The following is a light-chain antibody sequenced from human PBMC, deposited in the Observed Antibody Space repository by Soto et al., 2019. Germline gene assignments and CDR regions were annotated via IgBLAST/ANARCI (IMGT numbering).Light chain of an antibody. CDR1: QSVSSY. J-gene: IGKJ5*01. CDR3: QQRSNWPPVLT. V-gene: IGKV3-11*01. Sequence: EIVLTQSPATLSLSPGERATLSCRASQSVSSYLAWYQQKPGQAPRLLIYDASNRATGIPARFSGSGSGTDFTLTISSLEPEDFAVNYCQQRSNWPPVLTFGQGTRLEIK. CDR2: DAS.